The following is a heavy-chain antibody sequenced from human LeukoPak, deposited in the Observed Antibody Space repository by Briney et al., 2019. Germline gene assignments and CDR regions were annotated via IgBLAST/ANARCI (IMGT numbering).Heavy chain of an antibody. CDR1: GLTFSSYG. D-gene: IGHD3-10*01. CDR2: ISYDGSNK. V-gene: IGHV3-30*18. J-gene: IGHJ4*02. Sequence: GGSLRLSCAASGLTFSSYGMHWVRQAPGKGLEWVAVISYDGSNKYYADSVKGRFTISRDNSKNTLYLQMNSLRAEDTAVYYCAKLVVRGVYPFDYWGQGTLVTVSS. CDR3: AKLVVRGVYPFDY.